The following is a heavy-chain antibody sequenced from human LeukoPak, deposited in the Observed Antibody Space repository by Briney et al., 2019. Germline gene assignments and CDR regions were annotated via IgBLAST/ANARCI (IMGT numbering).Heavy chain of an antibody. D-gene: IGHD3-22*01. Sequence: SETLSLTCAVYGGSFSGYYWSRIRQPPGKGLEWIGEINHSGSTNYNPSLKSRVTISVDTSKNQFSLKLSSVTAADTAVYYCARGTNYDSSGYPYYYYMDVWGKGTTVTVSS. CDR1: GGSFSGYY. CDR3: ARGTNYDSSGYPYYYYMDV. CDR2: INHSGST. J-gene: IGHJ6*03. V-gene: IGHV4-34*01.